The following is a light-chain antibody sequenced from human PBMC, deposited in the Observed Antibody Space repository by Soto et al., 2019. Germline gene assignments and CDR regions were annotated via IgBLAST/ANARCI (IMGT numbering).Light chain of an antibody. CDR3: AAWDDSLNGRV. V-gene: IGLV1-44*01. CDR2: NNN. J-gene: IGLJ3*02. CDR1: SSNIGSNI. Sequence: QPVLTQPRSASGTPGQRVTISCSGRSSNIGSNIVNWYQQLPGTAPKLLIYNNNQRPSGVPDRFSGSKSGSSASLAISGLQSEDEADYYCAAWDDSLNGRVFGGGTKVTVL.